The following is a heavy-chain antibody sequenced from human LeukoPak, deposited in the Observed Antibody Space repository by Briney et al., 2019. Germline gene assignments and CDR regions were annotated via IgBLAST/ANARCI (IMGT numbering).Heavy chain of an antibody. CDR3: ARDGFFADAPSWYYGMDV. J-gene: IGHJ6*02. CDR2: IWYDGSNK. V-gene: IGHV3-33*01. CDR1: GFTFSSYG. D-gene: IGHD2/OR15-2a*01. Sequence: GGSLRLSCVASGFTFSSYGMHWVRQAPGKGLEWVAVIWYDGSNKYYADSVKGRFTISRDNSKNTLYLQMNSLRAEDTAVYYCARDGFFADAPSWYYGMDVWGQGTTVTVSS.